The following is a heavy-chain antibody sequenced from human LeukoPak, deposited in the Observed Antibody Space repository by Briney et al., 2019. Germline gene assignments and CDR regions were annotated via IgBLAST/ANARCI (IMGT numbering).Heavy chain of an antibody. CDR1: GFTLTNYW. V-gene: IGHV3-74*01. D-gene: IGHD5-18*01. CDR3: ARDLGYKYGLVY. J-gene: IGHJ4*02. CDR2: INSDGSST. Sequence: GGSLRLSCADSGFTLTNYWMHWIRQAPGKGMVWVSRINSDGSSTSYADSVKGRFTISRDSAKKTVYLEMNSLRAEDTAVYYCARDLGYKYGLVYWGQGTLVTVSS.